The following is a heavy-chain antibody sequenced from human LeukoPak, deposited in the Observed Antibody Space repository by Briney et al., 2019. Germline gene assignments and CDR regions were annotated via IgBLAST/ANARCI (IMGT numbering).Heavy chain of an antibody. V-gene: IGHV3-23*01. D-gene: IGHD3-10*02. J-gene: IGHJ6*02. Sequence: GGSLRLSCAASGFTFSSYGMSWVRQAPGKGLEWVLGISAGGGSKYYADSLKGRFTISRDNSKNTLYLQLNSLRAEDTALYYCAKDLHYYVAMDVWGQGTAVTVSS. CDR1: GFTFSSYG. CDR2: ISAGGGSK. CDR3: AKDLHYYVAMDV.